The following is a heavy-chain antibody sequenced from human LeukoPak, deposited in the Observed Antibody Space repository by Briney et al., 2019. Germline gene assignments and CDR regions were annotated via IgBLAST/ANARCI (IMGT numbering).Heavy chain of an antibody. D-gene: IGHD1-7*01. CDR1: GFIVSSHY. J-gene: IGHJ5*02. CDR2: IYRDGST. Sequence: GGSLRLSCAGSGFIVSSHYMTWVRQAPGKGLEWVSVIYRDGSTYYADSVQGRFTISRDNLKNTLYLQMDSLRIEDTAVYYCAQLPRSWGQGTLVTVSS. CDR3: AQLPRS. V-gene: IGHV3-66*02.